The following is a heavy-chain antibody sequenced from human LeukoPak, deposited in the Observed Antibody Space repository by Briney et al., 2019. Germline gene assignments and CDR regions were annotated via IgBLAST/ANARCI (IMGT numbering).Heavy chain of an antibody. CDR3: ARGQRRHIDMAPSFDY. Sequence: PGVSLRLSCAASGSTFSSYWMSWVRQAPGKGLEWVAVISYDGSNKYYADSVKGRFTISRDNSKNTLYLQMNSLRAEDTAVYYCARGQRRHIDMAPSFDYWGQGTLVTVSS. CDR2: ISYDGSNK. D-gene: IGHD5-24*01. CDR1: GSTFSSYW. V-gene: IGHV3-30*03. J-gene: IGHJ4*02.